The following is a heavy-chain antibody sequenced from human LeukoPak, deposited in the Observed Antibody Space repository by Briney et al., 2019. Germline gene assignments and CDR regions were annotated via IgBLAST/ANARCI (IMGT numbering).Heavy chain of an antibody. CDR2: INPNSGGT. D-gene: IGHD3-3*02. V-gene: IGHV1-2*02. J-gene: IGHJ6*03. CDR3: ARVLRIYYYYMDV. CDR1: GYTFTGYY. Sequence: ASVKVSCKASGYTFTGYYMHWVRQAPGQGLEWMGWINPNSGGTIYAQKFQGRVAMTRDTSISTVYMELSRLRSDDTAVYYCARVLRIYYYYMDVWGKGTTVTISS.